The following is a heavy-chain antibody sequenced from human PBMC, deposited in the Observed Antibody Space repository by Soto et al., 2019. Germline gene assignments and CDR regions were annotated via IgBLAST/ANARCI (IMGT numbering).Heavy chain of an antibody. Sequence: PGGSLRLSCAASGFTFSSYSMNWVRQAPGKGLEWVSSSSSSSTYIYYADSVKGRFTISRDNAKNSLYLQMNSLRAEDAAVYFCARVYYSNLPYYFYYMDVWGQGTTVTVSS. CDR3: ARVYYSNLPYYFYYMDV. D-gene: IGHD4-4*01. V-gene: IGHV3-21*01. CDR2: SSSSSTYI. CDR1: GFTFSSYS. J-gene: IGHJ6*02.